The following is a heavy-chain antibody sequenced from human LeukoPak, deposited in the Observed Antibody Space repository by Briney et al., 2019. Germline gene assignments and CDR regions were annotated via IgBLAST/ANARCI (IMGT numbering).Heavy chain of an antibody. Sequence: ASVKVSCKTSGDTLTNYGISWVRQAPGQGLEWMGRINPNSGGTNYAQKFQGRVTMTRDTSISTAYMELSRLKSDDTAVYYCARESTYYDSTDYYQGDAFDIWGQGTMVTVSS. J-gene: IGHJ3*02. V-gene: IGHV1-2*02. CDR2: INPNSGGT. CDR1: GDTLTNYG. D-gene: IGHD3-22*01. CDR3: ARESTYYDSTDYYQGDAFDI.